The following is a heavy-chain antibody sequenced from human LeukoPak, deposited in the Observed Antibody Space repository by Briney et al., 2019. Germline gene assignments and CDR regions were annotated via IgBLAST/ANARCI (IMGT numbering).Heavy chain of an antibody. CDR1: GFTFSSYA. CDR3: AKDPASDTRVIWFDP. CDR2: ISGRGGST. J-gene: IGHJ5*02. Sequence: PGGALRLSCAASGFTFSSYAMSWVRQAPGKGLEWVAAISGRGGSTYYADAVKGRCTISRDNSKNTLYLQMNSLRAEDTAVYYCAKDPASDTRVIWFDPWGQGTLVTVSS. D-gene: IGHD2-2*02. V-gene: IGHV3-23*01.